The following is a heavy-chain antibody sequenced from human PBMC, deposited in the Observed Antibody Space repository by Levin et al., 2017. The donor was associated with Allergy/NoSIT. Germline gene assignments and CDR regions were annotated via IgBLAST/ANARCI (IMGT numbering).Heavy chain of an antibody. J-gene: IGHJ4*02. CDR2: LDSNSGGT. V-gene: IGHV1-2*02. CDR1: GYTFTGYF. CDR3: AREGSAADFQY. Sequence: GESLKISCKASGYTFTGYFIHWVRQAPGQGLEWMGWLDSNSGGTNYAQKFQGRVTMTRDTSISTAYMELSSLRSDDTALYYCAREGSAADFQYWGQGTLVTVSS. D-gene: IGHD6-13*01.